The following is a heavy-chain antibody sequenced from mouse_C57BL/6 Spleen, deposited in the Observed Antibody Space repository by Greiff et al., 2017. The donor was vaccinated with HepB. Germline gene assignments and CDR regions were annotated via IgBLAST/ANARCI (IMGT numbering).Heavy chain of an antibody. CDR1: GFTFSSYA. CDR2: ISSGGDYI. Sequence: EVQRVESGEGLVKPGGSLKLSCAASGFTFSSYAMSWVRQTPEKRLEWVAYISSGGDYIYYADTVKGRFTISRDNARNTLDLQMSSLKSEDTAMYYCTRDVRGNSFAYWGQGTLVTVSA. J-gene: IGHJ3*01. V-gene: IGHV5-9-1*02. CDR3: TRDVRGNSFAY. D-gene: IGHD2-1*01.